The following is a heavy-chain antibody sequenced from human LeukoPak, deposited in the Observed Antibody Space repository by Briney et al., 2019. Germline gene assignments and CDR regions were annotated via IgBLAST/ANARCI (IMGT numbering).Heavy chain of an antibody. CDR1: GYTFTGYY. Sequence: ASVKVSCKASGYTFTGYYMHWVRQAPGQGLDWMGWINPNSGDTNYAQKFQGRVTMTRDTSITTAYMELSTLRSDDTAVYYCARDRQGLTTGANNWFDPWGQGTLVTVSS. CDR2: INPNSGDT. CDR3: ARDRQGLTTGANNWFDP. D-gene: IGHD1-1*01. V-gene: IGHV1-2*02. J-gene: IGHJ5*02.